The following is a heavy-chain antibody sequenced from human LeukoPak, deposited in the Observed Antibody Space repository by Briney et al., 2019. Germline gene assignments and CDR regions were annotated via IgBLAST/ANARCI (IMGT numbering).Heavy chain of an antibody. CDR1: GGSFSGYY. J-gene: IGHJ4*02. CDR3: ARGSAFGPFNY. V-gene: IGHV4-34*01. Sequence: SETLSLTCAVYGGSFSGYYWSWIRQPPGKGLEWIGEINHSGSTNYNPSLKSRVTISVDTSKNQFSLKLSSVTAADTAVYYCARGSAFGPFNYWGQGTLVTVSS. CDR2: INHSGST. D-gene: IGHD2-15*01.